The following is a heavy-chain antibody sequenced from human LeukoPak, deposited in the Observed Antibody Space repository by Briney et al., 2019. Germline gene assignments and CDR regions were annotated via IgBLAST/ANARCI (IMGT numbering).Heavy chain of an antibody. D-gene: IGHD4-23*01. Sequence: SETLSLTCAVYGGSFSGYYWSWIRQPPGKGLEWIGEINHSGSTNCNPSLKSRVTISVDTSKNQFSLKLSSVTAADTAVYYCARGGGVFVYFDYWGQGTLVTVSS. V-gene: IGHV4-34*01. CDR3: ARGGGVFVYFDY. J-gene: IGHJ4*02. CDR2: INHSGST. CDR1: GGSFSGYY.